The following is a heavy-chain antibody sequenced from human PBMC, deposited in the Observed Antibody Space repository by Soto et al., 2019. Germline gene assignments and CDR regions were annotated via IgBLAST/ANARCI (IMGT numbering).Heavy chain of an antibody. CDR1: GYTFSDYY. CDR2: INPNSGGT. D-gene: IGHD1-1*01. V-gene: IGHV1-2*02. CDR3: AREPATAKPEGVDF. Sequence: ASVKVSCKASGYTFSDYYIHWVRQAPGQGLEWMGWINPNSGGTKYAPKFQVGVTMTRDTSITTAYMELSRLRSGDTAVYYCAREPATAKPEGVDFWGQGTLVNVSS. J-gene: IGHJ4*02.